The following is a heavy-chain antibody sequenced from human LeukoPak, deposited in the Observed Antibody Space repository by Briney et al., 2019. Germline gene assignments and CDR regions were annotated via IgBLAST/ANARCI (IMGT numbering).Heavy chain of an antibody. V-gene: IGHV4-39*01. D-gene: IGHD5-18*01. Sequence: SETLSLTCTVSGGSISSSSYYWGWIRQPPGKGLEWIGSIYYSENAYSNPSLWGRVTISVDTSKNHCSLRLSSVTAADTAVYYCARHVRHTAYDYWGQGTLVTVSS. CDR3: ARHVRHTAYDY. CDR1: GGSISSSSYY. J-gene: IGHJ4*02. CDR2: IYYSENA.